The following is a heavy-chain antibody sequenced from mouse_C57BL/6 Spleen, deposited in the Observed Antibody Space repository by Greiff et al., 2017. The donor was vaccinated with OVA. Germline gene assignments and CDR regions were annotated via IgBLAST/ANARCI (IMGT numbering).Heavy chain of an antibody. CDR2: IDPSDSYT. D-gene: IGHD2-2*01. J-gene: IGHJ3*01. V-gene: IGHV1-50*01. CDR3: ASPLGYGQGFFAY. CDR1: GYTFTSYW. Sequence: QVQLQQSGAELVKPGASVKLSCKASGYTFTSYWMQWVKQRPGQGLEWIGEIDPSDSYTNYNQKFKGKATLTVDTSSSTAYMQLSSLTSEDSAVYYCASPLGYGQGFFAYWGQGTLVTVSA.